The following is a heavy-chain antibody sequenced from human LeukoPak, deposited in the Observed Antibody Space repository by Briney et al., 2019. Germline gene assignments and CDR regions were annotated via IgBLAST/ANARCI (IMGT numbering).Heavy chain of an antibody. CDR1: GFTVSSKY. V-gene: IGHV3-53*01. Sequence: GGSLRLSRAASGFTVSSKYMSWVRQAPGKGLEWVSLTYSGGSTFYADSVKGRFTISRDNSKNTLYLQMNSLRAGDTAMYYCAITYYYDSSGYEEDYWGQGTLVTVSS. CDR2: TYSGGST. J-gene: IGHJ4*02. D-gene: IGHD3-22*01. CDR3: AITYYYDSSGYEEDY.